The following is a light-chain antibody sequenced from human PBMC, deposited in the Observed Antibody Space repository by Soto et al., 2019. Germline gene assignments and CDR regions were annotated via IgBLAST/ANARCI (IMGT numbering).Light chain of an antibody. V-gene: IGKV3-11*01. CDR1: QSVSSS. CDR3: QQCGSSSFT. Sequence: EIVLTQSPATLSLSPGERATLSCRASQSVSSSLAWYQQKPGQAPRLLIYDASNRATGIPDRFSGSGSGTDFTLTISRLEPEDFAVYYCQQCGSSSFTFGPGTKVDIK. CDR2: DAS. J-gene: IGKJ3*01.